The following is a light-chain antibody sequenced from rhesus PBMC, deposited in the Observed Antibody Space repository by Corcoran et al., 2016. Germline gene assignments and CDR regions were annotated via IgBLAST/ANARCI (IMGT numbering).Light chain of an antibody. CDR1: ENVNSY. V-gene: IGKV1-74*01. J-gene: IGKJ3*01. CDR2: KAS. CDR3: QHVSGLPFT. Sequence: DIQMTQSPSSLSASVGDRVTITCRASENVNSYLNWYQQNPGKAPELLIYKASTLQSGVPTRFSGSWSGTDYTFTISSLQPEDVASYYCQHVSGLPFTFGPGTKLDIK.